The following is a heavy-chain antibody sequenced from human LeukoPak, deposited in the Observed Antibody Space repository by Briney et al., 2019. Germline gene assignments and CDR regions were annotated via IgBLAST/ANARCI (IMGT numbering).Heavy chain of an antibody. V-gene: IGHV3-30*19. CDR3: ARSFFQWNYGSCLDS. CDR2: IQYDGSNE. J-gene: IGHJ1*01. D-gene: IGHD1-7*01. CDR1: RFTFSSYG. Sequence: GGSLRLSCAASRFTFSSYGMHWVRQAPGKGLEWVAYIQYDGSNEQYADSVKGRFSISRDSSKNILYLQMNSLRAEDTAVYYCARSFFQWNYGSCLDSWGQGTLVTVSS.